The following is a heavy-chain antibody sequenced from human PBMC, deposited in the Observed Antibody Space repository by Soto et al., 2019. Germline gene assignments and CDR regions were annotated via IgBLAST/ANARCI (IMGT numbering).Heavy chain of an antibody. J-gene: IGHJ4*02. D-gene: IGHD2-8*01. CDR2: ISGSGDRT. CDR1: GLTFSSYT. CDR3: AKMNGPPH. Sequence: GGSLRLSCAASGLTFSSYTMSWVRQAPGKGLEWVSAISGSGDRTYYADSVKGRFTISRDNSRNTLYMQMNSLRGEDTAVYFCAKMNGPPHWGQGTLVTVSS. V-gene: IGHV3-23*01.